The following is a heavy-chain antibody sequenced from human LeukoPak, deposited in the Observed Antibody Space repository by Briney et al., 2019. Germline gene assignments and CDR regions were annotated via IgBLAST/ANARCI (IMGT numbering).Heavy chain of an antibody. V-gene: IGHV4-30-4*01. J-gene: IGHJ4*02. CDR1: GGSISSGDYY. CDR2: IYYSGST. D-gene: IGHD5-18*01. CDR3: ARVDTAMVPPDY. Sequence: SETLSLTCTVSGGSISSGDYYWSWIRQPPGKGLEWIWYIYYSGSTYYNPSLKSRVTISVDTSKNQFSLKLSSVTAADTAVYYCARVDTAMVPPDYWGQGTLVTVSS.